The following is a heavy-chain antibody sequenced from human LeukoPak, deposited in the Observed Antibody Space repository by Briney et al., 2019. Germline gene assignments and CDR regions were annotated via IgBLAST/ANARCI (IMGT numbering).Heavy chain of an antibody. Sequence: QPGGSLRLSCAASGFTFSNNAMSWVRQAPGKGLEWVSATSTSGGSAYYADSVKGRFTISRDNSKNTLYLQMDSLRADDTAVYYCARYSGSYYYPPAWDLWGQGTLVTVSS. J-gene: IGHJ4*02. D-gene: IGHD1-26*01. CDR3: ARYSGSYYYPPAWDL. V-gene: IGHV3-23*01. CDR1: GFTFSNNA. CDR2: TSTSGGSA.